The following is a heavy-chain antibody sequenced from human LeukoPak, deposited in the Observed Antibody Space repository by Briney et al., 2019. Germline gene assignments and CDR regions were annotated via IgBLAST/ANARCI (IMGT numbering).Heavy chain of an antibody. V-gene: IGHV1-2*06. CDR2: INANRGGT. Sequence: AAVTVSRQDSVYSLTGYYMHRVRQAPGPGREWRGRINANRGGTNYAQKFQRRVTMPRDTILSKGYLELNRLRSDDTAVPYCARAAWDRAMVTFDYWGQGTLVTVSS. CDR3: ARAAWDRAMVTFDY. CDR1: VYSLTGYY. D-gene: IGHD5-18*01. J-gene: IGHJ4*02.